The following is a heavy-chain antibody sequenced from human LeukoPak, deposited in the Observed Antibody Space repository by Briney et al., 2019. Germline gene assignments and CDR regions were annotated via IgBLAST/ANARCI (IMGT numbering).Heavy chain of an antibody. CDR2: ISYDGGNK. D-gene: IGHD6-13*01. Sequence: GGSLRLSCAASGFTFSSYAMHWVRQAPGKGLEWVAVISYDGGNKYYADSVKGRFTISRDNSKNTLYLQMNSLRAEDTAVYYCAREIAAAGIYYYYGMDVWGQGTTVTVSS. V-gene: IGHV3-30-3*01. J-gene: IGHJ6*02. CDR3: AREIAAAGIYYYYGMDV. CDR1: GFTFSSYA.